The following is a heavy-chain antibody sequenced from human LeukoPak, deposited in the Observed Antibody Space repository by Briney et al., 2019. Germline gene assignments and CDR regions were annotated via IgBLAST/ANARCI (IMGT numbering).Heavy chain of an antibody. D-gene: IGHD3-10*01. V-gene: IGHV3-21*01. Sequence: PGGSLRLSCAASGFTFSSYSMNWVRQAPGKGLEWVSSISRSSSYIYFADSLKGRFTISRDNAKNSLYQQMNSLRAEDTAVYYCARSLSGYCYGSETYYNANHDAFDIWGQGTMVTVSS. J-gene: IGHJ3*02. CDR1: GFTFSSYS. CDR3: ARSLSGYCYGSETYYNANHDAFDI. CDR2: ISRSSSYI.